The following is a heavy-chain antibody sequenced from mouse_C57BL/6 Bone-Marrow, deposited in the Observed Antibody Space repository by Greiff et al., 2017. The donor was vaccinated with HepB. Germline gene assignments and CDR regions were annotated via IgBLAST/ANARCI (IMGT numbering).Heavy chain of an antibody. V-gene: IGHV1-59*01. J-gene: IGHJ2*01. D-gene: IGHD1-1*01. CDR1: GYTFTSYW. Sequence: QVQLQQPGAELVRPGTSVKLSCKASGYTFTSYWMHWVKQRLGQGLEWIGVIDPSDSYTNYNQKFKGKATLTVDTSSSTAYMQLSSLTSEDSAVYYCASSYYYGLDYWGQGTTLTVSS. CDR2: IDPSDSYT. CDR3: ASSYYYGLDY.